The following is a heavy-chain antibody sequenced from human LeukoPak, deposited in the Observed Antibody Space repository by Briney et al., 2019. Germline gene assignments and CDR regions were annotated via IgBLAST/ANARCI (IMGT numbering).Heavy chain of an antibody. CDR2: IRYDGSNK. CDR3: AKDLGYSKTIDY. Sequence: TGGSLRLSCAASGFTFSSYGMHWVRQAPGKGLEWVAFIRYDGSNKYYADSVKGRFTISRDNSKNTLYLQMNSLRAEDTAVYYCAKDLGYSKTIDYWGQGTLVTGSS. CDR1: GFTFSSYG. V-gene: IGHV3-30*02. D-gene: IGHD4-11*01. J-gene: IGHJ4*02.